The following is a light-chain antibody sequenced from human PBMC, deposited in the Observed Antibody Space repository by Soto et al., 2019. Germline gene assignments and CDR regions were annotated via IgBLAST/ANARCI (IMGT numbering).Light chain of an antibody. V-gene: IGKV3-15*01. J-gene: IGKJ4*01. CDR3: QQYNNGLT. Sequence: EIVMTQSPATLSVSPGERATLSCRASQNVASNLAWYQKKPGQAPRLLIYGASTRATGMPARFSGSGSGTEFTLTISSLQSEDFAVYYCQQYNNGLTFGGGTKVEIK. CDR2: GAS. CDR1: QNVASN.